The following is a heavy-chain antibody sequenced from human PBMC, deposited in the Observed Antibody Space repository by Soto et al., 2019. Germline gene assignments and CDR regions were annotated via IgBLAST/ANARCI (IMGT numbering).Heavy chain of an antibody. J-gene: IGHJ6*02. CDR3: AKARPIFGVVISDDYYYGLGV. CDR1: GFTFNNYA. V-gene: IGHV3-30*18. D-gene: IGHD3-3*01. Sequence: GGSLRLSCAVSGFTFNNYAMHWVRQAPGKGLEWVAVISYDGSNKYHADSVKGRFTISRDNSKNTLYLQMNSLGAEDTAVYYCAKARPIFGVVISDDYYYGLGVWGQGTTVTVSS. CDR2: ISYDGSNK.